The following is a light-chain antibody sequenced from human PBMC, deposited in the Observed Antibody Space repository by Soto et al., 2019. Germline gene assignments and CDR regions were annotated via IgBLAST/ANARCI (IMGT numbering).Light chain of an antibody. Sequence: ENGFTQSPGTLSSYPGEIATLTCRASQTGNSRLAWYQHKPGQAPRLLIYHTSNRATGIPARFSGSGSGTDFTLTISSLEPEDFAVYYCHQRQSWPRTFGQGTKVDI. CDR2: HTS. J-gene: IGKJ1*01. CDR1: QTGNSR. CDR3: HQRQSWPRT. V-gene: IGKV3-11*01.